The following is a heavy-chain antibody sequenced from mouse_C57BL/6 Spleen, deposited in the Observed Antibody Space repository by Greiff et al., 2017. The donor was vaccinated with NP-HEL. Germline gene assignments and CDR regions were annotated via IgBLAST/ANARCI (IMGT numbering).Heavy chain of an antibody. D-gene: IGHD4-1*02. CDR3: AQLGRGFAY. CDR2: INPNNGGT. CDR1: GYTFTDYN. J-gene: IGHJ3*01. V-gene: IGHV1-18*01. Sequence: EVQLQQSGPELVKPGASVKIPCKASGYTFTDYNMDWVKQSHGKSLEWIGDINPNNGGTSYNQKFKGKATLTVDKSSSTAYMELRGLTSEDTAVYYYAQLGRGFAYWGQGTLVTVSA.